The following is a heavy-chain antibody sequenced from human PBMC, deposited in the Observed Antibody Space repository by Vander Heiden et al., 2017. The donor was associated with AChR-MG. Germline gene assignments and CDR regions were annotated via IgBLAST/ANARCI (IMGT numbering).Heavy chain of an antibody. V-gene: IGHV3-33*01. Sequence: HVQLVESGGGVVQPVRFLIPPCAPSGFTFSSFGMHGVRQAQGKGLEWVAVIWYEGSNKYYADSVKGRFTISRDNSKNTLYLKMNSLRAEDTAVYYCARDLRDRGRDYYYGMDVWGQGTTVTVSS. CDR2: IWYEGSNK. D-gene: IGHD1-26*01. J-gene: IGHJ6*02. CDR3: ARDLRDRGRDYYYGMDV. CDR1: GFTFSSFG.